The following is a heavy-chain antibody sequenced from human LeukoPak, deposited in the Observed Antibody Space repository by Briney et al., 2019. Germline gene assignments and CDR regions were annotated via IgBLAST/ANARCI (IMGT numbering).Heavy chain of an antibody. CDR2: ISSSSSYI. CDR1: GYTFSSYT. V-gene: IGHV3-21*01. Sequence: GRSLRLPCAASGYTFSSYTTNWVRQARTKGLEGVSAISSSSSYIYYADSVKGRFTLSRDNAKNSLYLQMNSLRAEDTAVYYCARDGVDILTGLIHFDYWGQGTLVTVSS. J-gene: IGHJ4*02. CDR3: ARDGVDILTGLIHFDY. D-gene: IGHD3-9*01.